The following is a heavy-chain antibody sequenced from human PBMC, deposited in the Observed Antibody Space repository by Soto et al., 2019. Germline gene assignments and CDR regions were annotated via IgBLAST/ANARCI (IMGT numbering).Heavy chain of an antibody. Sequence: QVQLQESGPGLVKPSGTLSLTCTVSGGSISSHNWWIWVRQPPGKGLEWIGEIYHSGITNYNPSLKSRISISVDKSKNLFSLKLSSVTAADTAIYYCARDFDAWNPHYYSGMDVWGQGTTVAASS. D-gene: IGHD1-1*01. V-gene: IGHV4-4*02. J-gene: IGHJ6*02. CDR2: IYHSGIT. CDR1: GGSISSHNW. CDR3: ARDFDAWNPHYYSGMDV.